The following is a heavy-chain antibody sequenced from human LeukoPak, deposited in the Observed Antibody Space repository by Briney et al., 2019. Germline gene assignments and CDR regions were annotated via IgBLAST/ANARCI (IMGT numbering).Heavy chain of an antibody. D-gene: IGHD2-15*01. V-gene: IGHV3-23*01. Sequence: QAGGSLRLSCAASGFTFSSYGMSWVRQAPGKGLEWVSSISNSGGSTYHADSVKGRFTISRDNSKNTLYLQMNSLRAEDTAVYYCAKPDIVVVVAATHFDYWGQGTLVTVSS. J-gene: IGHJ4*02. CDR3: AKPDIVVVVAATHFDY. CDR1: GFTFSSYG. CDR2: ISNSGGST.